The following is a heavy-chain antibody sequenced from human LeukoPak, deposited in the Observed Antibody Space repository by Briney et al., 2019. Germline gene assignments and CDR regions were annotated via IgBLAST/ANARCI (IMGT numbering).Heavy chain of an antibody. CDR2: IYYSGST. CDR1: GGSISSGGYY. J-gene: IGHJ4*02. V-gene: IGHV4-31*03. D-gene: IGHD2-2*01. Sequence: SETLSLTCTVSGGSISSGGYYWSWIRQHPGKGLEWIGYIYYSGSTYYNPSLKSRVTISVDTSKNQFSLKLSSVTAADTAMYYCFGTVSRPGLGYRGQGTLGNGSS. CDR3: FGTVSRPGLGY.